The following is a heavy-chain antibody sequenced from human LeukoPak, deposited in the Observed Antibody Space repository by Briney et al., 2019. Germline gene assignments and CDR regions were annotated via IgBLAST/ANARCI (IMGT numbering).Heavy chain of an antibody. CDR3: ASGKELGTPLAPLY. J-gene: IGHJ4*02. CDR1: GGSISSGSYY. V-gene: IGHV4-61*02. CDR2: IYTSGST. Sequence: SETLSLTCTVSGGSISSGSYYWSWIRQPAGKGLEWIGRIYTSGSTNYNPSLKSRVTISVDTSKNQFSLKLSSVTAADTAVYYCASGKELGTPLAPLYWGQGTLVTVSS. D-gene: IGHD7-27*01.